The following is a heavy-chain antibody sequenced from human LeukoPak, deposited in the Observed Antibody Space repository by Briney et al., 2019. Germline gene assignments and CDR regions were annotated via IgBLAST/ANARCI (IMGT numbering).Heavy chain of an antibody. CDR3: ARYNWLEY. CDR2: ISDSGAST. Sequence: GGSLRLSCAASGFIFNNYAMNWVRQAPGKGLEWVSGISDSGASTYYADSVRGRFTISRDNSRYTLYLQMNSLRAEDTAVYYCARYNWLEYWGQGTLVTVSS. CDR1: GFIFNNYA. V-gene: IGHV3-23*01. J-gene: IGHJ4*02. D-gene: IGHD1-1*01.